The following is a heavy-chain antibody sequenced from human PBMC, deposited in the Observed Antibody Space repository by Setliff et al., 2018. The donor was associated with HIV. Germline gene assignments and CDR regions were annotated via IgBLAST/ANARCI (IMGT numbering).Heavy chain of an antibody. CDR2: IYYSGNT. J-gene: IGHJ3*02. D-gene: IGHD3-22*01. CDR3: ARSLVPSGYYYGRHAFDI. Sequence: LTCSVSGASIRGHYWSWIRQSPGKGLEWIGNIYYSGNTNYNPSFKSRVTISVDTSKNQFSLRVNSVTAADTAVYYCARSLVPSGYYYGRHAFDIWGQGTKVTVS. CDR1: GASIRGHY. V-gene: IGHV4-59*08.